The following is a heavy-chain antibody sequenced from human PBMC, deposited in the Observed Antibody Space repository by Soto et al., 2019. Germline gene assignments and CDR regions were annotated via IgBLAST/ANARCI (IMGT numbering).Heavy chain of an antibody. CDR2: ISYDGSNK. CDR3: AKDPLRYCSSTSCYGNRNSYFDY. CDR1: GFTFSSYG. D-gene: IGHD2-2*01. V-gene: IGHV3-30*18. Sequence: QVQLVESGGGVVQPGRSLRLSCAASGFTFSSYGMHWVRQAPGKGLEWVAVISYDGSNKYYADSVKGRFTISRDNSKNTLYLQMNSLRAEDTAVYYCAKDPLRYCSSTSCYGNRNSYFDYWGQGTLVTVSS. J-gene: IGHJ4*02.